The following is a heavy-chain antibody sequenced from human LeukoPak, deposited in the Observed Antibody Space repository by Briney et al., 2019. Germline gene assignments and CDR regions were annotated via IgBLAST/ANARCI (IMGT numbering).Heavy chain of an antibody. CDR3: ARGYSSGWYSVDY. D-gene: IGHD6-19*01. Sequence: NPSETLSLTCAVYGGSFSGYYWSWIRQPPGKGLEWIGEINHSGSTNYNPSLKSRVTISVDTSKNQFSLKVSSVTAADTAVYYCARGYSSGWYSVDYWGQGTLVTVSS. J-gene: IGHJ4*02. CDR1: GGSFSGYY. V-gene: IGHV4-34*01. CDR2: INHSGST.